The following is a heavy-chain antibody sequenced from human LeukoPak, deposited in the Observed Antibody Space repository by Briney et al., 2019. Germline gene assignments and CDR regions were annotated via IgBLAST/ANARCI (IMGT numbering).Heavy chain of an antibody. CDR2: ISAGGDFV. CDR1: GFPFSTHS. CDR3: VRDKYDRRNYAYFDS. D-gene: IGHD3-22*01. J-gene: IGHJ4*01. Sequence: GGSLRLSCAASGFPFSTHSLNWVRQAPGKGLEWVSSISAGGDFVYYGDSVKVRFTMSIDNAKNSLHLQMDSLTAEDTAVYYSVRDKYDRRNYAYFDSWGHGTLVTVSS. V-gene: IGHV3-21*01.